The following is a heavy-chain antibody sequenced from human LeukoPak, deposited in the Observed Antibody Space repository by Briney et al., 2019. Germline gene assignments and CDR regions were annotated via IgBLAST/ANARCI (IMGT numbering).Heavy chain of an antibody. CDR2: ISWNSGSI. V-gene: IGHV3-9*01. CDR1: GFTFDDYA. CDR3: VRQFAH. J-gene: IGHJ4*02. Sequence: GGSLRLSCAASGFTFDDYAMHWVRQVPGKGLEWVSGISWNSGSIGYADSVKGRFTISRDNAKNSLYLQMNSLRAEDTALYYCVRQFAHWGQGTLVTVSS.